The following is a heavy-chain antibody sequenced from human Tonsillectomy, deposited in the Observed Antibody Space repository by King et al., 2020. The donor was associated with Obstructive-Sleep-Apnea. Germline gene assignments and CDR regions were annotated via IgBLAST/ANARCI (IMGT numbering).Heavy chain of an antibody. CDR3: VRASSNYILGC. CDR2: IRKKVNTYST. D-gene: IGHD5-24*01. CDR1: GFTFSDHY. J-gene: IGHJ4*02. Sequence: VQLVESGGGLVQPGGSLRLSCAASGFTFSDHYMDWVRQAPGKGLEWVGRIRKKVNTYSTEYAASVKGRLTISRDDSKNSLYLQMNSLKSEDTAVYYCVRASSNYILGCWGQGTLVTVSS. V-gene: IGHV3-72*01.